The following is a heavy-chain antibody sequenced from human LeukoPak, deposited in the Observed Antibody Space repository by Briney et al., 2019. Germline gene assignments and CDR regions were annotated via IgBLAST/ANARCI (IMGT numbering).Heavy chain of an antibody. Sequence: GSLRLSCAASGFTFSTYAMTWVRQAPGKGLEWNGEINHSGSTNYNPSLKSRVTISVDTSKNQFSLKLSSVTAADTALYYCARGSGTLDAFNICGQGTMVTVSS. CDR2: INHSGST. J-gene: IGHJ3*02. CDR1: GFTFSTYA. CDR3: ARGSGTLDAFNI. V-gene: IGHV4-34*01. D-gene: IGHD1-1*01.